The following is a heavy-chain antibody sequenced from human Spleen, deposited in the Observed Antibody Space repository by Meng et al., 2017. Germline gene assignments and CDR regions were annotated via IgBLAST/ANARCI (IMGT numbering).Heavy chain of an antibody. V-gene: IGHV4-61*02. J-gene: IGHJ6*02. Sequence: LRLSCTVSGGSIRSGNYYWSWIRQTAGKGLEWIGRIYTSGSTNYNPSLKSRVTISVDTSKNQFSLKLVSVTAADTAVYYCARFGHGGYSYGYAYYYGMDVWGQGTTVTVSS. CDR3: ARFGHGGYSYGYAYYYGMDV. CDR1: GGSIRSGNYY. D-gene: IGHD5-18*01. CDR2: IYTSGST.